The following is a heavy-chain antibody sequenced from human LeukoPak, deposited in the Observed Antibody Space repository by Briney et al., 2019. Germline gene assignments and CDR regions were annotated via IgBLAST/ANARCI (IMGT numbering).Heavy chain of an antibody. D-gene: IGHD5-18*01. V-gene: IGHV3-23*01. J-gene: IGHJ5*02. CDR2: ISGSGGST. CDR3: AKNQMGYSYGPNWFGP. CDR1: GFTFSSYA. Sequence: GGSLRLSCAASGFTFSSYAMSWVRQAPGKGLEWVSAISGSGGSTYYADSVKGRFTISRDNSKNTLYLQMNSLRAEDTAVYYCAKNQMGYSYGPNWFGPWGQGTLVTVSS.